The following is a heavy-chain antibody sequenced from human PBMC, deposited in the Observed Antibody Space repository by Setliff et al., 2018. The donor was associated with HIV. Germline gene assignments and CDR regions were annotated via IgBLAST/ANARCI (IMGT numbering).Heavy chain of an antibody. CDR1: GFSFDDYA. D-gene: IGHD4-17*01. CDR2: ISWDGGST. V-gene: IGHV3-43D*04. CDR3: ARSPYGDYGLDY. Sequence: GGSLRLSCAASGFSFDDYAMYWVRQAPGKGLEWVSLISWDGGSTYYADSVKGRFTISRDNAKNSLYLQMNTLRAEDTAVYFCARSPYGDYGLDYWGQGTLVTVSS. J-gene: IGHJ4*02.